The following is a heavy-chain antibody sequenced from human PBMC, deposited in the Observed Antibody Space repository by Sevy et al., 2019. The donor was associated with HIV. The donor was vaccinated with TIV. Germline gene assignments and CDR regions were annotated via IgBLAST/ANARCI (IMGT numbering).Heavy chain of an antibody. CDR3: ARGESNSGYGPIDY. CDR2: ISSSSRTT. V-gene: IGHV3-48*02. Sequence: GGSLRLSCTASEITFSRYSMNWVRQAPGKGLEGVSYISSSSRTTHYADSVKGRFTISRDNAKNSLYLQMNSLRDEDTAVYYCARGESNSGYGPIDYWCQGTLVTVSS. D-gene: IGHD3-22*01. CDR1: EITFSRYS. J-gene: IGHJ4*02.